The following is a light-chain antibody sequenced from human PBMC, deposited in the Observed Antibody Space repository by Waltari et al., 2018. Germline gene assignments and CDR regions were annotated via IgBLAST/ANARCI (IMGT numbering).Light chain of an antibody. CDR3: QQSFNIPPT. J-gene: IGKJ1*01. V-gene: IGKV1-39*01. CDR1: QSITTH. CDR2: AAS. Sequence: DIQMTQSPSSLSASVGDRFTITCRASQSITTHLNWYQQKPGKAPNILIYAASSLQSGVPSRFSGSGSGTDFTLTISSLQPEDFASYFCQQSFNIPPTFGQGSKVEVK.